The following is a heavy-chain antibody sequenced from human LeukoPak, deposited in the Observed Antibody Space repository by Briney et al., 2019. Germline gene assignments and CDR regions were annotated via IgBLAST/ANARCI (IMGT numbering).Heavy chain of an antibody. J-gene: IGHJ5*02. V-gene: IGHV4-59*08. Sequence: SETLSLICTVSGGSISTYYWSWIRQPPGKGLEWIGYIYYSGSTNYNPSLKSRVTISVDTSKNQFSLKLSSVTAADTAVYYCASTPYSSGWYKSWGQGTLVTVSS. CDR2: IYYSGST. CDR1: GGSISTYY. D-gene: IGHD6-19*01. CDR3: ASTPYSSGWYKS.